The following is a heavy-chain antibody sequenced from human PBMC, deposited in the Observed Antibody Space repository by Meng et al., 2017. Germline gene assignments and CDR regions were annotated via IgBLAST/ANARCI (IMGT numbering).Heavy chain of an antibody. Sequence: QVELVQSGAEVKKPGSSVKVSCKVSGGTFSSYAISWVRQAPGQGLEWMGGIIPIFGTANYAQKFQGRVTITADKSTSTAYMELSSLRSEDTAVYYCARVSPPIAVAAPNYWGQGTLVTVSS. V-gene: IGHV1-69*06. CDR1: GGTFSSYA. D-gene: IGHD6-19*01. CDR3: ARVSPPIAVAAPNY. CDR2: IIPIFGTA. J-gene: IGHJ4*02.